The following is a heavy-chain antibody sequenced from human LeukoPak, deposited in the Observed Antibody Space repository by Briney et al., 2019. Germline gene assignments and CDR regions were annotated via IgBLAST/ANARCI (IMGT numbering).Heavy chain of an antibody. CDR1: GFTFRYYA. Sequence: GGSLRLSCAASGFTFRYYAMYWVRQAPGKGLEWVAFTNYDGSDRCYADSVKGRFTVSRDNPKNTLYLQMNSLRTEDTAVYYCAKDLPDRYSLEYWGQGTMVTVPS. V-gene: IGHV3-30*02. CDR2: TNYDGSDR. J-gene: IGHJ4*02. D-gene: IGHD2-15*01. CDR3: AKDLPDRYSLEY.